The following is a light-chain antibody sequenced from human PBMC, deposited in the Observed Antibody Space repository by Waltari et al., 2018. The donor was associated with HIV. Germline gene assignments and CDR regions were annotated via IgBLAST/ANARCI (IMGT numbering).Light chain of an antibody. CDR3: AAWDNSLSAWV. V-gene: IGLV1-47*01. J-gene: IGLJ3*02. CDR2: RND. Sequence: QSVLTQPPSASGTPGQRVSISCSGSSSNIGSNYVSWYQQLPGTAPNLLMYRNDERPSGVPDRFSGSKSGTSASLALSGLRSEDEADYYCAAWDNSLSAWVFGGGTKLTVL. CDR1: SSNIGSNY.